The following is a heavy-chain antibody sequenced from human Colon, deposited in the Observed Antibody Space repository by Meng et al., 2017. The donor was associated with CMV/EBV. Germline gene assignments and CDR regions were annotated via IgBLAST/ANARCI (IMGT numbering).Heavy chain of an antibody. CDR1: GYTFTGYY. D-gene: IGHD3-22*01. Sequence: ASVKVSCKASGYTFTGYYMHWVRQAPGQGLEWMGWINPNSGNTGYAQKFQGRVTMTRNTSISTAYMELSSLRSEDTAVYYCASSYYYDSSGYYDAGPPRDYYYGMDVWGQGTTVTVSS. CDR2: INPNSGNT. V-gene: IGHV1-8*02. CDR3: ASSYYYDSSGYYDAGPPRDYYYGMDV. J-gene: IGHJ6*02.